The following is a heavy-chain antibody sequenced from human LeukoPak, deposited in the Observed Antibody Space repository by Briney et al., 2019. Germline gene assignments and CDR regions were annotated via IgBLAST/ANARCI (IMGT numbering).Heavy chain of an antibody. CDR1: GFTFSSYW. J-gene: IGHJ4*02. V-gene: IGHV3-7*01. CDR3: ARDAGGDCHEEPC. Sequence: GGSLRLSCAASGFTFSSYWMSWVRQAPGKGLEWVANIKQDGSEKYYVDSVKGRFTISRDNAKNSLYLQMNSLRAEDTAVYYCARDAGGDCHEEPCWGQGTLVTVSS. CDR2: IKQDGSEK. D-gene: IGHD2-21*01.